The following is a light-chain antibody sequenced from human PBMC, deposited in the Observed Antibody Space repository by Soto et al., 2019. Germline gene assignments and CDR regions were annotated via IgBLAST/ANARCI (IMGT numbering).Light chain of an antibody. CDR2: GAS. CDR3: QQYGGSPRT. V-gene: IGKV3-20*01. Sequence: EIGLTQSQGTLSLSPGERATLSCRASQSVSSSHLAWYQQKPGQAPRLLIYGASFRATGIPDRFSGSASGTDFTLTISRLEPEDFAVYYCQQYGGSPRTFGQGTKLEIK. J-gene: IGKJ2*01. CDR1: QSVSSSH.